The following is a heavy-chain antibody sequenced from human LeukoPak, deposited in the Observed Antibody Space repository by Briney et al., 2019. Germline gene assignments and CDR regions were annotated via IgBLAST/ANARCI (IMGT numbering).Heavy chain of an antibody. V-gene: IGHV3-21*01. D-gene: IGHD6-19*01. CDR3: ASVAKAVAGTLDY. J-gene: IGHJ4*02. CDR1: GFTFSSYS. CDR2: ISSSSSYI. Sequence: PGGSLRLSCAASGFTFSSYSMNWVRQAPGKGLEWVSSISSSSSYIYYADSVKSRFTISRDNAKNSLYLQMNSLRAEDTAVYYCASVAKAVAGTLDYWGQGTLVTVSS.